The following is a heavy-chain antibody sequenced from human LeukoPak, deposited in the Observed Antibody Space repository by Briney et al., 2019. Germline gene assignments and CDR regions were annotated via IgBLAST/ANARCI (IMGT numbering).Heavy chain of an antibody. D-gene: IGHD5-18*01. J-gene: IGHJ4*02. V-gene: IGHV3-64D*06. CDR3: VKEMLGRVVDTAMVVDFDY. Sequence: PGGSLRLSCSASGFTFSSYAMHWVRQAPGKGLEYVSAISSNGGSTYYADSVKGRFTISRDNSKHTLYLQMSSLRAEDTAVYYCVKEMLGRVVDTAMVVDFDYWGQGTLVTVSS. CDR1: GFTFSSYA. CDR2: ISSNGGST.